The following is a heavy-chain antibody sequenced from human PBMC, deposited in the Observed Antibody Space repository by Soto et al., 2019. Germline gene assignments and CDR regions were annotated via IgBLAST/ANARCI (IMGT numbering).Heavy chain of an antibody. Sequence: QVQLQESGPGLVKPSETMSLTCTVSGGSISSYYWSWIRQPPGKGLEWIGYIYYSGSTNYNPSLKSRVTRSVDTSKNQLSLKLSSVTAADTAVYYCPRVPPYNWNFDYCGQGTLVTVSS. V-gene: IGHV4-59*01. CDR3: PRVPPYNWNFDY. D-gene: IGHD1-20*01. CDR1: GGSISSYY. J-gene: IGHJ4*02. CDR2: IYYSGST.